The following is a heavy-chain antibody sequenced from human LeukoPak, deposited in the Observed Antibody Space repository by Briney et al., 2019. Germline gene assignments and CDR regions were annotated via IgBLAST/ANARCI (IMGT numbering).Heavy chain of an antibody. CDR2: ISWDGGST. CDR3: ARCKVHSSGWSDY. D-gene: IGHD6-19*01. J-gene: IGHJ4*02. Sequence: GGSLRLSCAASGFTFDDYTMHWVRQAPGKGLEWVSLISWDGGSTYYADSVKGRFTISRDNSKNSLYLQMNSLRAEDTAVYYCARCKVHSSGWSDYWGQGTLVTVSS. CDR1: GFTFDDYT. V-gene: IGHV3-43*01.